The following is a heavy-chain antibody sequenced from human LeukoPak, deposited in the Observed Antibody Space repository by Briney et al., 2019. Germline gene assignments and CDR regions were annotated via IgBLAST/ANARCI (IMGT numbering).Heavy chain of an antibody. CDR3: ARISSDYVDY. J-gene: IGHJ4*02. V-gene: IGHV4-30-4*08. Sequence: SETLSLTCTVSGGSISSSDYYWAWIRQPPGRILEWIGYIYQSGSTYYNPSLKSRVTIAVDTSKNQFSLKLSSVTAADTAVYYCARISSDYVDYWGQGTLVTVSS. D-gene: IGHD6-19*01. CDR2: IYQSGST. CDR1: GGSISSSDYY.